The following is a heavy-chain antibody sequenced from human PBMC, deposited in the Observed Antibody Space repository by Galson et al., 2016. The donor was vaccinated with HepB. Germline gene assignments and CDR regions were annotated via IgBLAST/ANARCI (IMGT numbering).Heavy chain of an antibody. D-gene: IGHD3-10*01. Sequence: ETLSLTCTVSGGSISRSDYYYGWIRQPPGKGLEWIGSLYYSGTTDYNPSLKSRVTISVDTSKNEFSLKLSSVTAADTAVYYCASPEDSGRKGTFDIWGQGTLVTVSS. CDR3: ASPEDSGRKGTFDI. V-gene: IGHV4-39*01. J-gene: IGHJ4*02. CDR1: GGSISRSDYY. CDR2: LYYSGTT.